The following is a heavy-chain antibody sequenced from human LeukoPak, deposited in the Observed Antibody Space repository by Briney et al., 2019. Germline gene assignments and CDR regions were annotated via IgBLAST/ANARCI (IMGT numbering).Heavy chain of an antibody. V-gene: IGHV5-51*01. Sequence: GESLKISCRGSGYSFATYWIGLVRQMPGKGLEWMGITYPGDSDTTYSPSFQGQVTISVDKSVSTAFLQWSSLKASDSAMYYCARYIDYGDSRRYFDYWGHGTLVTVSA. D-gene: IGHD4-17*01. J-gene: IGHJ4*01. CDR3: ARYIDYGDSRRYFDY. CDR1: GYSFATYW. CDR2: TYPGDSDT.